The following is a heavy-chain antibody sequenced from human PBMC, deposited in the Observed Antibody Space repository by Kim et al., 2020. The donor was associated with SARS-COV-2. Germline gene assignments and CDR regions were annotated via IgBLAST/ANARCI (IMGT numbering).Heavy chain of an antibody. Sequence: SETLSLTCAVSGGSFSTYYWTWIRQPPGEGLEWIGDIYHSGNTNYNPPLKSRVSISQDKPKRHFSLRLTSVTAADTAVYYCARGRSLYDSTNYYYYYYM. CDR2: IYHSGNT. V-gene: IGHV4-34*01. D-gene: IGHD3-10*01. CDR1: GGSFSTYY. CDR3: ARGRSLYDSTNYYYYYYM. J-gene: IGHJ6*03.